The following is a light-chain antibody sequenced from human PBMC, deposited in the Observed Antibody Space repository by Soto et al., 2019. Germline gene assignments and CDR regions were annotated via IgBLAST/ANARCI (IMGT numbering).Light chain of an antibody. CDR2: AAS. CDR3: QQRYSTPRT. CDR1: QTIINY. J-gene: IGKJ1*01. Sequence: DIQLTQSPASLSSSVGDRVTLTCRASQTIINYLKWYQQKPGKAPKHLIYAASTLPTGVPARFSGSGSGTDFTLTISSLEPEDFATYYCQQRYSTPRTFGQGTKVEIK. V-gene: IGKV1-39*01.